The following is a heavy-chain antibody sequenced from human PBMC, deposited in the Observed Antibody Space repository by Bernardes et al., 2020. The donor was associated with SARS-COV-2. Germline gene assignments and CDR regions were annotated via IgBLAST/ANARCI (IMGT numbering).Heavy chain of an antibody. J-gene: IGHJ4*02. Sequence: ASVKVSCKASGYTFTELSMHWVRQAPGQGLEWMGGIDPDDGETIYAQKFQGRVTMTEDTSTDTAYMELSSLRSEDTAVYYCATTYATRGSYSSIDYWGQGTMITVTS. V-gene: IGHV1-24*01. CDR2: IDPDDGET. D-gene: IGHD1-26*01. CDR3: ATTYATRGSYSSIDY. CDR1: GYTFTELS.